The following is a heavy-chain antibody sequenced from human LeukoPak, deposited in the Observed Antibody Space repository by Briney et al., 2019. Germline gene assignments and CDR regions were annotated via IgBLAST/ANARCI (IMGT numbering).Heavy chain of an antibody. V-gene: IGHV3-21*01. D-gene: IGHD3-3*01. CDR1: GFTFSSYS. CDR2: ISSSSSYI. Sequence: GRSLRLSCAASGFTFSSYSMNWVRQTPGKGLEWVSSISSSSSYIYYADSVKGRFTISRDNAKNSLYLQMNSLRAEDTAVYYCAGPLLRTNQGYFDYWGQGTLVTISS. J-gene: IGHJ4*02. CDR3: AGPLLRTNQGYFDY.